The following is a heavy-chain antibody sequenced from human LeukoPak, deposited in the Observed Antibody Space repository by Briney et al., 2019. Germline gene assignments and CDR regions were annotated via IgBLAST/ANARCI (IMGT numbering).Heavy chain of an antibody. D-gene: IGHD6-19*01. CDR3: ARDSLGVSRGWYRENTFDI. CDR1: GYIFTTYG. V-gene: IGHV1-18*01. Sequence: ASVKVSCKASGYIFTTYGINWVRQAPGQGLEWMGWISGYNGATNYAQSFQGRVTMITDTSTSTAYMELRSLRSDETAVYYCARDSLGVSRGWYRENTFDIWGQGTLVTVSS. J-gene: IGHJ3*02. CDR2: ISGYNGAT.